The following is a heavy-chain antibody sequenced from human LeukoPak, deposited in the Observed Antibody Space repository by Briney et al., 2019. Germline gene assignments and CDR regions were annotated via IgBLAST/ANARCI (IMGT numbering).Heavy chain of an antibody. CDR2: INHSGST. D-gene: IGHD3-22*01. CDR1: GGSFSGYY. V-gene: IGHV4-34*01. J-gene: IGHJ4*02. Sequence: SETLSLTCAVHGGSFSGYYWSWIRQPPGKGLEWIGEINHSGSTNYNPSLKSRVTISVDTSKNQFSLKLSSVTAADTAVYYCARQHYCDSSGYDDWGQGTLVTVSS. CDR3: ARQHYCDSSGYDD.